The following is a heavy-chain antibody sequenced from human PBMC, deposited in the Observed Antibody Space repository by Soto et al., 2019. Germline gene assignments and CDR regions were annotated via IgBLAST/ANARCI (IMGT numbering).Heavy chain of an antibody. J-gene: IGHJ4*02. CDR2: INHSGST. D-gene: IGHD3-10*01. V-gene: IGHV4-34*01. Sequence: PSETLSLTCAVYGGSFSGYYWSWIRQPPGKGLEWIGEINHSGSTNYNPSLKSRVTISVDTSKNQFSLKLSSVTAADTAVYYCARGGYYGSGSRYFDYWGQGTLVTVSS. CDR1: GGSFSGYY. CDR3: ARGGYYGSGSRYFDY.